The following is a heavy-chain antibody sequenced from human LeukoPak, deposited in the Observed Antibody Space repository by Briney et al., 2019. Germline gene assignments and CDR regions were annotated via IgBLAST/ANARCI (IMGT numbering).Heavy chain of an antibody. V-gene: IGHV4-4*07. CDR2: IYTSGST. CDR1: GGSISSYY. D-gene: IGHD6-6*01. CDR3: AKDQEYSSSYDLDY. Sequence: PSETLSLTCTVSGGSISSYYWSWIRQPAGKGLEWIGRIYTSGSTNYNPSLKSRVTMSVDTSKNQFSLKLSSVTAADTAVYYCAKDQEYSSSYDLDYWGQGTLVTVSS. J-gene: IGHJ4*02.